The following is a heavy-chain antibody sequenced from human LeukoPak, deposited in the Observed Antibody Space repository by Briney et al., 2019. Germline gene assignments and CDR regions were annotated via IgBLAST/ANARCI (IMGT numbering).Heavy chain of an antibody. V-gene: IGHV4-34*01. D-gene: IGHD3-9*01. CDR2: INHSGST. Sequence: SETLSLTCAVYGGSFSGYYWSWIRQPPGKGLEWIGEINHSGSTNYNPSLKSRVTISVDTSKNQFSLKLSSVTAADTAVYYCARAGGDYDILTGYRYNWFDPWGQGTLVTVSS. CDR3: ARAGGDYDILTGYRYNWFDP. CDR1: GGSFSGYY. J-gene: IGHJ5*02.